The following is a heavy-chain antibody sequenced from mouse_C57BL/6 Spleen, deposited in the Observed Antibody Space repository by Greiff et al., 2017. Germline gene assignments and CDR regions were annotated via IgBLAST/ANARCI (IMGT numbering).Heavy chain of an antibody. J-gene: IGHJ2*01. CDR2: IDPSDSYT. CDR3: ARGGYYNYDVGY. CDR1: GYTFTSYW. Sequence: QVQLQQPGAELVRPGTSVKLSCKASGYTFTSYWMHWVKQRPGQGLEWIGVIDPSDSYTNYNQKFKGKATLTVDTSSSTAYMQLSSLTSEDSAVYYCARGGYYNYDVGYWGQGTTLTVSS. V-gene: IGHV1-59*01. D-gene: IGHD2-4*01.